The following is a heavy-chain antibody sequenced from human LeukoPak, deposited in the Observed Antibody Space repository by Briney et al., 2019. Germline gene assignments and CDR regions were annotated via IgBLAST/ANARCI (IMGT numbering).Heavy chain of an antibody. Sequence: GGSLRLSCAASGFTLSNYDMNRVRQAPGKGLEWVSSISTSSRYIYYKDSVRGRFTISRDDAKNSLYLEMNSLRAEDTAVYYCARADCSSSTCYLRRSWFDPWGQGTLVTVSS. CDR3: ARADCSSSTCYLRRSWFDP. D-gene: IGHD2-2*01. V-gene: IGHV3-21*01. CDR1: GFTLSNYD. J-gene: IGHJ5*02. CDR2: ISTSSRYI.